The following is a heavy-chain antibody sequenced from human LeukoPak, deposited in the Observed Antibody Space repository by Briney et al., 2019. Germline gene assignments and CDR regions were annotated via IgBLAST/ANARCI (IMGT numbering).Heavy chain of an antibody. CDR2: VNHSGST. V-gene: IGHV4-34*01. CDR3: ASDTYYYDSSGPRAFDI. CDR1: GGSFSGNY. J-gene: IGHJ3*02. Sequence: SETLSLTCAVYGGSFSGNYWSWIRQPPGKGRNGIGEVNHSGSTNYNPSLKSRVTMSIDTSKNQFSLNLKSVTAADTAVYYCASDTYYYDSSGPRAFDIWGQGTMVTVSS. D-gene: IGHD3-22*01.